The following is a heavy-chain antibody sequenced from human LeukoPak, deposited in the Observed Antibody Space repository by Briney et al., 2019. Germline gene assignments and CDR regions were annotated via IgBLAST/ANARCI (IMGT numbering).Heavy chain of an antibody. CDR1: GGSISSGIR. J-gene: IGHJ4*02. V-gene: IGHV4/OR15-8*01. D-gene: IGHD6-19*01. CDR2: IHHEGST. CDR3: TAQGGWYIDY. Sequence: PSETLSLTCGVSGGSISSGIRWSWVRQPPGKGLEWIGEIHHEGSTKYSPSLKSRVTISVDKSKNQFSLKPNSVTAADTAVYYCTAQGGWYIDYWGQGTLVTVSS.